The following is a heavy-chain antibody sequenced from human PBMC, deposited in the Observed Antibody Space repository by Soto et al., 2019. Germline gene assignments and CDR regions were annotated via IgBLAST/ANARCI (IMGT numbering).Heavy chain of an antibody. V-gene: IGHV3-30-3*01. J-gene: IGHJ4*02. CDR2: ISEDGGTE. CDR1: GFTFTSYS. Sequence: GGSLRLSCTASGFTFTSYSFHWVRQAPGKGLEWVAVISEDGGTEYFADSVRGRFLISKDTSKNTVYLQMNGLRPEDTGIYFCARRLAPTVSALGDWGQGTLVTVSS. D-gene: IGHD4-4*01. CDR3: ARRLAPTVSALGD.